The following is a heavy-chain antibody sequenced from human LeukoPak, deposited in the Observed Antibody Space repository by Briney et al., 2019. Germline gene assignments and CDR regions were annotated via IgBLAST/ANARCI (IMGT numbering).Heavy chain of an antibody. J-gene: IGHJ5*02. CDR3: ARLGSVYCSGGSCYEFDP. CDR1: GYNFTSYS. Sequence: GESLKISCKGSGYNFTSYSIGWVRQMPGKGLEWMGIIYPAGSNTRYSPSFQGQVTIPADKSISTAYLQWSSLKASDTAIYYCARLGSVYCSGGSCYEFDPWGQGTLVTVSS. V-gene: IGHV5-51*01. D-gene: IGHD2-15*01. CDR2: IYPAGSNT.